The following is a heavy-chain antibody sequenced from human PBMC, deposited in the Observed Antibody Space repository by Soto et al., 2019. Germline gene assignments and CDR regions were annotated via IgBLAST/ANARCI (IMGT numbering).Heavy chain of an antibody. D-gene: IGHD1-26*01. Sequence: SVKVSCKASGYTFTGHYIHWVRQAPEQGPEWMGEIGPESGATRYAQKFHGRVTMTRDMAITTADMELNNLSPAETAVYYCGRGRSGQIVVLYWGKGHPVTVCS. CDR2: IGPESGAT. V-gene: IGHV1-2*02. CDR3: GRGRSGQIVVLY. CDR1: GYTFTGHY. J-gene: IGHJ4*02.